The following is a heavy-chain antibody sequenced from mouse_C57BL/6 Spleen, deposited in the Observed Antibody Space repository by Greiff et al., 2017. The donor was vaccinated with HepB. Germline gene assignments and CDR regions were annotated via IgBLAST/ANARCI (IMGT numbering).Heavy chain of an antibody. CDR2: IYPGDGDT. Sequence: VQLQESGAELVKPGASVKISCKASGYAFSSYWMNWVKQRPGKGLEWIGQIYPGDGDTNYNGKFKGKATLTADKSSSTAYMQLSSLTSEDSAVYYCASEEDVGVFDYWGQGTTLTVSS. CDR1: GYAFSSYW. J-gene: IGHJ2*01. CDR3: ASEEDVGVFDY. V-gene: IGHV1-80*01.